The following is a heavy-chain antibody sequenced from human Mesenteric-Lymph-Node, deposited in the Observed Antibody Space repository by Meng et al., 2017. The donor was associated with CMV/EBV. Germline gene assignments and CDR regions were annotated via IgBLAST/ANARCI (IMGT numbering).Heavy chain of an antibody. D-gene: IGHD2-2*01. CDR1: GLTVSSDH. CDR2: LFSGGSA. Sequence: GGSLRLSCAASGLTVSSDHMSWVRQAPGKGLEWISALFSGGSAYYADSVKGRFTISRDNAKNSLYLQMNSLRAEDTAVYSCASRGLYCSSTSCYGYWGQGTLVTVSS. V-gene: IGHV3-53*01. J-gene: IGHJ4*02. CDR3: ASRGLYCSSTSCYGY.